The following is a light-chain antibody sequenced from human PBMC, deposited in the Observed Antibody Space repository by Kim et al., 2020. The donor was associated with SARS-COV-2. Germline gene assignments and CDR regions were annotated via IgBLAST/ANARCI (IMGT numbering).Light chain of an antibody. J-gene: IGLJ3*02. CDR3: CSYAGSYSWV. CDR2: DVS. CDR1: SSDVGTYKY. V-gene: IGLV2-11*01. Sequence: GQSATLSCAGTSSDVGTYKYVSWYQQHPDKAPKLMIYDVSKRPSGVPDRFAASKSGNTASLTISGLQAEDEADYYCCSYAGSYSWVFGGGTQLTVL.